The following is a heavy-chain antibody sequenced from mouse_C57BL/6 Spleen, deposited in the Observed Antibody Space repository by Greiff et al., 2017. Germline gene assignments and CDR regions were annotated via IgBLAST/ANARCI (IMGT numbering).Heavy chain of an antibody. CDR3: AREGVSDGKSLGFDY. V-gene: IGHV1-69*01. J-gene: IGHJ2*01. CDR2: IDPSDSYT. D-gene: IGHD2-1*01. Sequence: QVQLQQPGAELVMPGASVKLSCKASGYTFTSYWMHWVKQRPGQGLEWIGEIDPSDSYTNYNQKFKGKSTLTVDKSSSTAYMQLSSLTSEDSAVYYCAREGVSDGKSLGFDYWGQGTTLTVSS. CDR1: GYTFTSYW.